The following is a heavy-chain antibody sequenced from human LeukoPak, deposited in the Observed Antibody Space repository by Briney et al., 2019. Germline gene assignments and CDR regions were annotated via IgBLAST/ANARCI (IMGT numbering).Heavy chain of an antibody. J-gene: IGHJ4*02. CDR1: GVSISSYY. CDR2: MYYSGNS. D-gene: IGHD3-10*01. CDR3: ARVPPGHASGSDFPDY. V-gene: IGHV4-59*01. Sequence: SETLSLTCTVSGVSISSYYWSWIRQPPGKGLEWIGYMYYSGNSNYNASLKSRVTISADTSKNQVSLKLTSVTAADTAVYYCARVPPGHASGSDFPDYWGRETLVIVSS.